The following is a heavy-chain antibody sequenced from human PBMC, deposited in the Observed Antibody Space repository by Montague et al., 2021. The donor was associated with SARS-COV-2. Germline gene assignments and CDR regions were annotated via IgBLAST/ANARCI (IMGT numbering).Heavy chain of an antibody. J-gene: IGHJ3*02. D-gene: IGHD6-13*01. CDR1: GFTFSRYS. V-gene: IGHV3-23*01. Sequence: SLSLSFSASGFTFSRYSMLWVRQAPGTGLEWVSVICFNVCNTYYADSVKGRFTISRDKSKNTLYLQLNSLRAEDTAVYYCAKDRQLVGDDAFDIWGQGTMVTVSS. CDR3: AKDRQLVGDDAFDI. CDR2: ICFNVCNT.